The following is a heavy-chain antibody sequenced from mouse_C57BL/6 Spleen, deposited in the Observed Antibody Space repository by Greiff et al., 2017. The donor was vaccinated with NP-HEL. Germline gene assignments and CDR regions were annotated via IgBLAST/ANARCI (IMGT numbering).Heavy chain of an antibody. Sequence: VQLQQPGAELVMPGASVKLSCKASGYTFTSYWMHWVKQRPGQGLEWIGEIDPSDSYTNSNQKFKGKSTLTVDKSSSTAYMQLSSLTSEDSAVYYCATTVVNFDVWGTGTTVTVSS. V-gene: IGHV1-69*01. CDR1: GYTFTSYW. CDR3: ATTVVNFDV. D-gene: IGHD1-1*01. CDR2: IDPSDSYT. J-gene: IGHJ1*03.